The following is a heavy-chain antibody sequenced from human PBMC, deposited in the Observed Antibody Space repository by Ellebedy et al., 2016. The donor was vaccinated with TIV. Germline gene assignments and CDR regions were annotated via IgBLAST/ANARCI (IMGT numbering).Heavy chain of an antibody. CDR1: GYTFSTYF. J-gene: IGHJ1*01. V-gene: IGHV1-46*04. CDR2: INPSSGAA. D-gene: IGHD1-1*01. CDR3: SRERTAVQENYFKF. Sequence: ASVKVSXXAFGYTFSTYFIHWVRQAPGQGPEWMGVINPSSGAATYAQKLQGRVTMTRDTSTATIFLQLNSLTSEDTAIYYCSRERTAVQENYFKFWGQGTLVTVSS.